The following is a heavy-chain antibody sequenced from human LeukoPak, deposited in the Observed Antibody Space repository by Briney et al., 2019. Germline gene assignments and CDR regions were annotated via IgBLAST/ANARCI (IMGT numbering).Heavy chain of an antibody. V-gene: IGHV4-59*08. Sequence: SETLSLTCTVSGGSIRTYYWSWVRQPPGQGLEWIGYIYYSGSTGYNPSLKSRVTISVDTSKNQFSLRLNSVTASDTAVYYCARHASILIDWYFDLWGRGTLVSVSS. D-gene: IGHD2-8*01. CDR2: IYYSGST. J-gene: IGHJ2*01. CDR1: GGSIRTYY. CDR3: ARHASILIDWYFDL.